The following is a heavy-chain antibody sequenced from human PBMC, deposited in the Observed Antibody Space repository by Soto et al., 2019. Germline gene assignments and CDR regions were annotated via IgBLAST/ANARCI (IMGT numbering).Heavy chain of an antibody. CDR2: MSHSGGT. J-gene: IGHJ3*02. Sequence: QEQLQQWGAGLLKPSETLSLTCAVYGGFVSSGNYYWSWIRQPPGKGLEGIGAMSHSGGTHFNPSLKSRVTISVDTSKNQFSLKMSSVTAADTALYYCARVERGTATTVVDAFDIWGPGTMVTVS. CDR1: GGFVSSGNYY. CDR3: ARVERGTATTVVDAFDI. V-gene: IGHV4-34*01. D-gene: IGHD1-1*01.